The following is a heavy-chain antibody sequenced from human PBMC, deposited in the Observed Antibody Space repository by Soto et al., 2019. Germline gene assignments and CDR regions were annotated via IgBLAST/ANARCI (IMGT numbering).Heavy chain of an antibody. D-gene: IGHD6-19*01. CDR2: ISYDGSNK. CDR3: ARGKHGYSSGWYKDY. V-gene: IGHV3-30-3*01. Sequence: QVQLVESGGGVVQPGRSLRLSCAASGFTFSSYAMHWVRQAPGKGLEWVAVISYDGSNKYYADSVKGRFTISRDNSKNTLYLQMNRLRAEDTAVYYCARGKHGYSSGWYKDYWGQGTLVPV. J-gene: IGHJ4*02. CDR1: GFTFSSYA.